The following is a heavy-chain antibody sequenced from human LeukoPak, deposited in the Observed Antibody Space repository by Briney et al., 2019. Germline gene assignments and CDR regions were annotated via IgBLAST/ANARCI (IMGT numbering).Heavy chain of an antibody. Sequence: SETLSLTCTVSGGSISSSSYYWGWIRQPPGKGLEWIGSIYYSGSIYYNPSLKSRVTISVDTSKNQPSLKLRSVTAADTAVYYCARERREQLLPPYTRLVTYFDYWGQGTLVTVSS. D-gene: IGHD1-26*01. J-gene: IGHJ4*02. CDR3: ARERREQLLPPYTRLVTYFDY. CDR2: IYYSGSI. V-gene: IGHV4-39*07. CDR1: GGSISSSSYY.